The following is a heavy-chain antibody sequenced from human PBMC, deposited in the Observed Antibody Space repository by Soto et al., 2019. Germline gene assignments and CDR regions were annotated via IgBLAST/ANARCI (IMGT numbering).Heavy chain of an antibody. CDR2: IYYSGIT. D-gene: IGHD2-8*02. J-gene: IGHJ4*02. CDR1: DGYIRSYY. V-gene: IGHV4-59*01. Sequence: SSETLSLTCTVSDGYIRSYYWSWIRQPPGKGLEWIGYIYYSGITDYNPSLKSRVTISVDTSKSQFSLKLSSVTAADTAVYYCARGGGVYYFDYWGQGTLVTVSS. CDR3: ARGGGVYYFDY.